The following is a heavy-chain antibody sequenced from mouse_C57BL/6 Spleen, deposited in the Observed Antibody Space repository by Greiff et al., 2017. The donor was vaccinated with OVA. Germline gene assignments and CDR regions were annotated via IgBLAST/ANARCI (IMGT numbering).Heavy chain of an antibody. J-gene: IGHJ3*01. Sequence: QVQLQQPGAELVRPGSSVKLSCKASGYTFTSYWMHWVKQRPIQGLEWIGNIDPSDSETHYNQKFKDKATLTVDKSSSTAYMQLSSLTSEDSAVYYCARPRYDYVAWFAYWGQGTLVTVSA. CDR1: GYTFTSYW. V-gene: IGHV1-52*01. D-gene: IGHD2-4*01. CDR2: IDPSDSET. CDR3: ARPRYDYVAWFAY.